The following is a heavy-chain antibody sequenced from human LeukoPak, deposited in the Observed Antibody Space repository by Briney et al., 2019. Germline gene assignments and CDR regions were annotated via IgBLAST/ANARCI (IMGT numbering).Heavy chain of an antibody. CDR2: ISSSSSTI. Sequence: PGGSLRLSCAASGFTFSSYSMNWVRQAPGKGLEWVSYISSSSSTIYYADSVKGRFTISRDNAKNSLYLRMNSLRAEDTAVYYCARDGVDSSSWYAVDAFDIWGQGTMVTVSS. V-gene: IGHV3-48*01. CDR1: GFTFSSYS. D-gene: IGHD6-13*01. CDR3: ARDGVDSSSWYAVDAFDI. J-gene: IGHJ3*02.